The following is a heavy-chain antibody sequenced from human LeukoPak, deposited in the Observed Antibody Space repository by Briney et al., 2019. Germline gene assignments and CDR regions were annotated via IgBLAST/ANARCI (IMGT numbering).Heavy chain of an antibody. CDR2: IYHSGST. V-gene: IGHV4-30-2*01. Sequence: SETLSLTCAVSGGSVSSGGYSWSWIRQPPGKGLEWIGYIYHSGSTYYNPSLKSRVTISVDRSKNQFSLKLSSVTAADTAVYYCASSGYSYGLGYWGQGTLVTVSS. CDR1: GGSVSSGGYS. CDR3: ASSGYSYGLGY. D-gene: IGHD5-18*01. J-gene: IGHJ4*02.